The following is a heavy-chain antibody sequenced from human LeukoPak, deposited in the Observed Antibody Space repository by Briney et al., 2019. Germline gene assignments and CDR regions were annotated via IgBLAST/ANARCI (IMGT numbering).Heavy chain of an antibody. J-gene: IGHJ5*02. CDR1: GGSISSYY. D-gene: IGHD4-11*01. CDR2: IYYSGST. V-gene: IGHV4-59*08. CDR3: ARSTTVTTWGVWFDP. Sequence: PSETLSLTCTVSGGSISSYYWSWIRQPPGKGLEWIGYIYYSGSTNYNPSLKSRVTISVDTSKNQFSLKLISVTAADTAVYYCARSTTVTTWGVWFDPWGQGTLVTVSS.